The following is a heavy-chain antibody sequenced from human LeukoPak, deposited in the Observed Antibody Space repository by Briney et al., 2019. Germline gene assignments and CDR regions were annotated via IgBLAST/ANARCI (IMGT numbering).Heavy chain of an antibody. CDR3: ARDDSSGYWKGNWFDP. CDR2: IYTSGST. CDR1: GGSISSGSYY. D-gene: IGHD3-22*01. V-gene: IGHV4-61*02. Sequence: PSETLSLTCTVSGGSISSGSYYWSWIRQPAGKGLEWIGRIYTSGSTNYNPSLKSRVTIPVDTSKNQFSLKLSSVTAADTAVYYCARDDSSGYWKGNWFDPWGQGTLVTVSS. J-gene: IGHJ5*02.